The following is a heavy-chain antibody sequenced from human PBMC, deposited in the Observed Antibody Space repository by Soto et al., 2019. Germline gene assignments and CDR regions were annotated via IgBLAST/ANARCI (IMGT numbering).Heavy chain of an antibody. CDR3: ARYSSNWFQTEGMDV. J-gene: IGHJ6*02. V-gene: IGHV4-4*07. Sequence: SENLSLTCTVSGDSISSYYWHWIRQPAGTGLEWIGRIDASGNSNYNPSLKSRVTMSADTSKKQFSLKVTSVTAADTAVYYCARYSSNWFQTEGMDVWGQGTTDTVS. CDR2: IDASGNS. CDR1: GDSISSYY. D-gene: IGHD6-13*01.